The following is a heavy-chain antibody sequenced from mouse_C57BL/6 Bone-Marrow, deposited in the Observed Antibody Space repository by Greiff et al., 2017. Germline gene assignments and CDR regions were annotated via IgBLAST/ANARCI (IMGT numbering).Heavy chain of an antibody. CDR1: GFTFSSYA. Sequence: EVKLVESGGGLVKPGGSLKLSCAASGFTFSSYAMSWVRQTPEKRLEWVATISDGGSYTYYPDNVKGRFTISRDNAKNNLYLQMSHLKSEDTAMYYCARDSSGPFAYWGQGTLVTVSA. CDR3: ARDSSGPFAY. CDR2: ISDGGSYT. V-gene: IGHV5-4*01. D-gene: IGHD3-2*02. J-gene: IGHJ3*01.